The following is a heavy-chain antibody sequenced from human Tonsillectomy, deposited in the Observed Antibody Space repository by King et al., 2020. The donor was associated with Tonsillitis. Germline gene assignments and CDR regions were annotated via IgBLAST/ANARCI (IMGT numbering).Heavy chain of an antibody. CDR2: ISSSGSTI. CDR1: GFTFSDYY. V-gene: IGHV3-11*01. CDR3: ARDRDIVVVPSDYYYYYGMDV. D-gene: IGHD2-15*01. Sequence: VQLVESGGGLVKPGGSLRLSCAASGFTFSDYYMSWIRQAPGKGLEWGSYISSSGSTIYYADSVKGRFTIPRDNAKNSLYLQMNSLRAEDTAVYYCARDRDIVVVPSDYYYYYGMDVWGQGTTVTVSS. J-gene: IGHJ6*02.